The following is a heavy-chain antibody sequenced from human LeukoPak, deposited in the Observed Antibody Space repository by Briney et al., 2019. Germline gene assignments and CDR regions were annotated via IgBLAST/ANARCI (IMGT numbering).Heavy chain of an antibody. V-gene: IGHV3-21*01. D-gene: IGHD1-20*01. Sequence: GGSLRLSCAASGFTFSSYSMNWVRQAPGKGLEWVSSISSSSSYIYYADSVKGRFTISRDNAKNSLYLQMNSLRAEDTAVYYCARVGYNWEYYFDYWGQGTLVTVSS. J-gene: IGHJ4*02. CDR1: GFTFSSYS. CDR3: ARVGYNWEYYFDY. CDR2: ISSSSSYI.